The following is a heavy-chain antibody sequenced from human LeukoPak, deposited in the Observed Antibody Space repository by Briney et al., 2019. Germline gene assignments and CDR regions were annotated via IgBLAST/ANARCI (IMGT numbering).Heavy chain of an antibody. CDR1: GFTFRDYY. J-gene: IGHJ3*02. CDR2: ISSSGSTI. V-gene: IGHV3-11*01. CDR3: ARDIVLIAVAVRGSFDI. Sequence: GGSLRLSCAASGFTFRDYYMSWIRQAPGKGLEWVSYISSSGSTIYYADSVKGRFTISRDNAKNSLYLQMNSLRAEDTALYYCARDIVLIAVAVRGSFDIWGQGTMVTVSS. D-gene: IGHD6-19*01.